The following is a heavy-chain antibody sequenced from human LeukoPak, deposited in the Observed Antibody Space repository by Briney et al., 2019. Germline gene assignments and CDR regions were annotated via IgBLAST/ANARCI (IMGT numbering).Heavy chain of an antibody. V-gene: IGHV3-23*01. CDR2: ISGSGDRT. CDR3: AKIGGYYNY. Sequence: HPGGSLRLSCAASGFTFSSYAMSWVRQAPGKGLEWVSSISGSGDRTHYGDSVKGRFTISRDNSKNTLYLQMNSLRAEDTAVYYCAKIGGYYNYWGQGTLVTVSS. J-gene: IGHJ4*02. CDR1: GFTFSSYA. D-gene: IGHD1-26*01.